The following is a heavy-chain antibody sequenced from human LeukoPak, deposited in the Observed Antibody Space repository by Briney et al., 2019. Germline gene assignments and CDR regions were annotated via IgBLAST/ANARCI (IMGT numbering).Heavy chain of an antibody. CDR3: ARDGIVGSPLFKFDY. V-gene: IGHV3-30-3*01. CDR1: GFTFNNYA. D-gene: IGHD1-26*01. Sequence: PGRSLRLSCAASGFTFNNYAIHWVRQAPGKGLEWVAIISFDGGNKYYADSVKGRFTTSRDNSKNTLYLQMNSLRAEDTAVYYCARDGIVGSPLFKFDYWGQGTLVTVSS. J-gene: IGHJ4*02. CDR2: ISFDGGNK.